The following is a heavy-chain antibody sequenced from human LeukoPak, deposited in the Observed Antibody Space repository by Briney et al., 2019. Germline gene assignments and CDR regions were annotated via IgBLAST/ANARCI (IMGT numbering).Heavy chain of an antibody. Sequence: PSETLSLTCTVSGGSISSRTYYWGWIRQPPGKGLEWIGSIYYSGSTYYNPSLKSRVAISVDTSKNQFSLKLSSVTAADTAVYYCARVGTNGWDYWGQGTLVTVSS. CDR1: GGSISSRTYY. D-gene: IGHD2-8*01. V-gene: IGHV4-39*07. J-gene: IGHJ4*02. CDR3: ARVGTNGWDY. CDR2: IYYSGST.